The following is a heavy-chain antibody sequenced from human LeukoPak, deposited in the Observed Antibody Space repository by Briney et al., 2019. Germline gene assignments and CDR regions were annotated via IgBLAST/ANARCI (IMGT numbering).Heavy chain of an antibody. CDR3: ARDREYQLLHYYYYYMDV. CDR2: ISSSSSYI. J-gene: IGHJ6*03. CDR1: GFTFSSYS. Sequence: GSLRLSRAASGFTFSSYSMNWVRQAPRKGLVRVSSISSSSSYICYADSVKGRFTISRDNAKNSLYLQMNSLRGEDTAVYYCARDREYQLLHYYYYYMDVWGRGPTVTVSS. V-gene: IGHV3-21*01. D-gene: IGHD2-2*01.